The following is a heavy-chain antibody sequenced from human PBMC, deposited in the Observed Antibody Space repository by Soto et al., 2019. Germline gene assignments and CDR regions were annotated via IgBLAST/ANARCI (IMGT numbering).Heavy chain of an antibody. CDR3: AKGGTGEVYFDN. D-gene: IGHD7-27*01. V-gene: IGHV3-23*01. CDR1: GFTFSSYA. CDR2: ISANGGTT. J-gene: IGHJ4*02. Sequence: GGSLRLSCVASGFTFSSYAMSWVRKAPGKGLEWVSAISANGGTTYYVDSVKGRFTISRDNSKNTLYLQMNSLRAEDTAIDYCAKGGTGEVYFDNWAQGALVTVS.